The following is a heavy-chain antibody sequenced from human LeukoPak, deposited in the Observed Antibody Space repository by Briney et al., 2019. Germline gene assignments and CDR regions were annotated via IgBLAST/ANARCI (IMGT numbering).Heavy chain of an antibody. CDR2: INPSGGST. J-gene: IGHJ6*03. D-gene: IGHD1-26*01. V-gene: IGHV1-46*01. CDR1: GYTFTSYY. Sequence: GASVKVSCKASGYTFTSYYMHWVRQAPGQGLEWMGIINPSGGSTSYAQKSQGRVTMTRDTSTSTVYMELSSLRSEDTAVYYCARDRGSSGSSPNVAYYYYMDVWGKGTTVTVSS. CDR3: ARDRGSSGSSPNVAYYYYMDV.